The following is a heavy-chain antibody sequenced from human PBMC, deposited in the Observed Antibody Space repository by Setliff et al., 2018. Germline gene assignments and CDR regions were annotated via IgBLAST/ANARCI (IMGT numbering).Heavy chain of an antibody. CDR2: ISAYNGNT. D-gene: IGHD3-16*02. Sequence: ASVKVSFKASGYTFTRYGISWVRQAPGQGLEWMGWISAYNGNTNYAQKLQGRVTMTTDTSTSTAYMELRSLRSDDTAVYYCARVNPTMITFGGVIVIWFDPWGQGTLVTSPQ. CDR3: ARVNPTMITFGGVIVIWFDP. V-gene: IGHV1-18*01. J-gene: IGHJ5*02. CDR1: GYTFTRYG.